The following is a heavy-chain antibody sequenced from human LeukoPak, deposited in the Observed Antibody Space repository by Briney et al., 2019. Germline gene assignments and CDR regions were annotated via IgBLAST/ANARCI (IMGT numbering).Heavy chain of an antibody. J-gene: IGHJ6*02. D-gene: IGHD6-6*01. CDR3: ARDEAVPYGMDV. V-gene: IGHV3-21*04. CDR1: GFTFSSYS. CDR2: ISSSSSYI. Sequence: TGGSLRLSCAASGFTFSSYSMNWVRQAPGKGLEWVSSISSSSSYIYYADSVKGRFTISRDNAKNSLYLQMNSLRAEDTAVYYCARDEAVPYGMDVWGQGTTVTVSS.